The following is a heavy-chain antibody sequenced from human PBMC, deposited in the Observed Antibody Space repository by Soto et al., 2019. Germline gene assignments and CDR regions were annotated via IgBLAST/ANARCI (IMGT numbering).Heavy chain of an antibody. V-gene: IGHV4-34*01. D-gene: IGHD4-4*01. CDR2: INHSGST. J-gene: IGHJ4*02. CDR3: ARGDYRGHFDY. CDR1: GGSFSGYY. Sequence: KTSETLSLTCAVYGGSFSGYYWSWIRQPPGKGLEWIGEINHSGSTNYNPSLKSRVTISVDTSKNQFSLKLSSVTAADAAVYYCARGDYRGHFDYWGQGTLVTVSS.